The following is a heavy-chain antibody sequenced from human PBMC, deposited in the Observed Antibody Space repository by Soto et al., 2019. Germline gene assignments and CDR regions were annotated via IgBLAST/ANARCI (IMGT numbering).Heavy chain of an antibody. J-gene: IGHJ6*02. Sequence: QVQLVESGGGVVQPGRSLRLSCAASGFTFSSYGIHWVRQAPGKGLEWVAVIWYDGSNKYYADSVKGRFTISRDNSKNTLYLQMNSLRAEDTAVYCCARGLGLVTGMAQSDYYAIGVWGQGTTVTVSS. CDR2: IWYDGSNK. CDR1: GFTFSSYG. V-gene: IGHV3-33*01. CDR3: ARGLGLVTGMAQSDYYAIGV. D-gene: IGHD5-18*01.